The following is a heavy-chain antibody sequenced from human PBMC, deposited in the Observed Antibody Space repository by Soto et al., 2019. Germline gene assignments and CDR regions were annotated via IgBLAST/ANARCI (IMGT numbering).Heavy chain of an antibody. CDR2: INPSGGST. V-gene: IGHV1-46*01. Sequence: ASVKVSCKASGYTFTSYYMHWVRQAPGQGLEWMGIINPSGGSTSYAQKFQGRVTMTRDTSTSTVYMELSSLRSEDTAVYYCARDRRDSSSWYNYGMDVWGQGTTVTVSS. D-gene: IGHD6-13*01. CDR3: ARDRRDSSSWYNYGMDV. J-gene: IGHJ6*02. CDR1: GYTFTSYY.